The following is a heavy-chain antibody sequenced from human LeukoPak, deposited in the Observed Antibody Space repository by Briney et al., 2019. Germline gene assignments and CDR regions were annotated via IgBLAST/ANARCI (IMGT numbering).Heavy chain of an antibody. CDR3: ARLTGYDWESSYDY. D-gene: IGHD5-12*01. CDR2: IYTSGST. J-gene: IGHJ4*02. V-gene: IGHV4-4*07. CDR1: GGSISSHY. Sequence: SETLSLTCTVSGGSISSHYWNWIRQPAGKGLEWIGRIYTSGSTDYNPSLKSRVTISVDTSKNQFSLRLSSVTAADTAVYYCARLTGYDWESSYDYWGQGTLVTVSS.